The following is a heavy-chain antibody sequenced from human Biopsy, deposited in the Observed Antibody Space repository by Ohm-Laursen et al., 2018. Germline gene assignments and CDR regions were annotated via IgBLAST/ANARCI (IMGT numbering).Heavy chain of an antibody. CDR3: GNEVHGRDY. CDR1: GDSIRNYY. CDR2: IYPGGDT. D-gene: IGHD2-15*01. V-gene: IGHV4-4*07. Sequence: SETLSLTCTVSGDSIRNYYWRWIRQAAGKGLEWIGRIYPGGDTISNPSLKSRVTMSVDTSKNHFSLNLNSVTAADTAVYLCGNEVHGRDYWGLGAQVTVSS. J-gene: IGHJ4*02.